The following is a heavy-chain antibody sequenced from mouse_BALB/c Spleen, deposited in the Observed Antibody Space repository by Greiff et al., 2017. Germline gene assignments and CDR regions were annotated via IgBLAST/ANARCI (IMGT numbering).Heavy chain of an antibody. D-gene: IGHD6-2*01. J-gene: IGHJ1*01. CDR2: IWAGGST. Sequence: VMLVESGPGLVAPSQSLSITCTVSGFSLTSYGVHWVRQPPGKGLEWLGVIWAGGSTNYNSALMSRLSISKDNSKSQVFLKMNSLQTDDTAMYYCARDLESYWYFDVWGAGTTVTVSS. CDR3: ARDLESYWYFDV. CDR1: GFSLTSYG. V-gene: IGHV2-9*02.